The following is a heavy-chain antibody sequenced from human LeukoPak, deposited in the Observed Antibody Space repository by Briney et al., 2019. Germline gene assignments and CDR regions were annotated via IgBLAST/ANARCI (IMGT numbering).Heavy chain of an antibody. CDR1: GFTLSSYW. Sequence: GGSLRLSYAASGFTLSSYWMSWVRQAPGKGLEWVANIIQDGSVKYYVDSVKDRFTVSRDNAKNSLYLQMNSLRAEDTAVYYCARNPPSLDYWGQGILVTVSS. V-gene: IGHV3-7*01. CDR3: ARNPPSLDY. J-gene: IGHJ4*02. CDR2: IIQDGSVK.